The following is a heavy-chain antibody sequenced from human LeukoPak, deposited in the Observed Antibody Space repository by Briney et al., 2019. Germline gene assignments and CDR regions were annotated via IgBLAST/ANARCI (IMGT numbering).Heavy chain of an antibody. CDR2: ISGSAGST. CDR3: AKADSGSYLGYFDY. J-gene: IGHJ4*02. CDR1: EFTFSNYA. V-gene: IGHV3-23*01. D-gene: IGHD1-26*01. Sequence: GGSPRLSCAASEFTFSNYAMRWVRQAPGKGLEWVSAISGSAGSTYYADSVKGRFTISRDNSKNTLYLQMNSLRAEDTAVYYCAKADSGSYLGYFDYWGQGTLVTVSS.